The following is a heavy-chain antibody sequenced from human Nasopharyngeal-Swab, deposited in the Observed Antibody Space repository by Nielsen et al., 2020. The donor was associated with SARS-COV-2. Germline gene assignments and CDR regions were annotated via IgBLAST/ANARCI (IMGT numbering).Heavy chain of an antibody. CDR3: ARDPGMVRGVIIIRYYYGMDV. V-gene: IGHV3-33*01. Sequence: GESLKISCAAPGFTFSNYGMHWVRQAPGKGLEWVALIWYDGSNKYYADSVKGRFTISRDNSKNTLYLQMISLRAEDTAVYYCARDPGMVRGVIIIRYYYGMDVWGQGTTVTVSS. J-gene: IGHJ6*02. CDR2: IWYDGSNK. D-gene: IGHD3-10*01. CDR1: GFTFSNYG.